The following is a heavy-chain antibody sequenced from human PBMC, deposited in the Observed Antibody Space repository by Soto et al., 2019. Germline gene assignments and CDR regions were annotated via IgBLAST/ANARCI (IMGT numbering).Heavy chain of an antibody. J-gene: IGHJ4*02. CDR2: ISWNNGGI. D-gene: IGHD1-1*01. Sequence: EVQLVESGGGLVPPGRSLRLSCAASGFTFDIFGMHWIRQDPGKGLEWVAGISWNNGGIAYADSVKGRFTISRDNTKNSLFLQLNSLRTEDTAFYYCTKERAGTTFVFDSWGLGTLVTVSS. CDR3: TKERAGTTFVFDS. CDR1: GFTFDIFG. V-gene: IGHV3-9*01.